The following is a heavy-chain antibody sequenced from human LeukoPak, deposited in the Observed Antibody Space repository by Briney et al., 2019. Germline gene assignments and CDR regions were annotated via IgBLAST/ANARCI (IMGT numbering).Heavy chain of an antibody. Sequence: PGGSLRLSCAASGFTFSGSGVHWVRQASGKGLEWVGRIRSKANSYATAYAASVKGRFTISRDDSKNTAYLEMKSLKTEDTAVYYCSSVAANAYYYYGMDVWGQGTTVTVSS. CDR2: IRSKANSYAT. CDR3: SSVAANAYYYYGMDV. J-gene: IGHJ6*02. V-gene: IGHV3-73*01. CDR1: GFTFSGSG. D-gene: IGHD2-15*01.